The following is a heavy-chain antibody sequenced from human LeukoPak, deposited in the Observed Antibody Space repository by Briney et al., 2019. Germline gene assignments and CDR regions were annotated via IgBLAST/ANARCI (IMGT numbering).Heavy chain of an antibody. CDR3: TVVVAPAAMGSYYYYLDV. D-gene: IGHD2-2*01. CDR1: GFTFSNAW. Sequence: PGGSLRLSCAASGFTFSNAWMSWVRQAPGKGLEWVGRIKSKTDGGTTDYAAPVKGRFTISRDDSKNTLYLQMNSLKTEDTAVYYCTVVVAPAAMGSYYYYLDVWGKGTTVTVSS. V-gene: IGHV3-15*01. J-gene: IGHJ6*03. CDR2: IKSKTDGGTT.